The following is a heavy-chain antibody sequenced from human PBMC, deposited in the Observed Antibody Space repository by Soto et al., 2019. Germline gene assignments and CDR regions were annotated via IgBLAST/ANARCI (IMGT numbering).Heavy chain of an antibody. D-gene: IGHD6-19*01. V-gene: IGHV1-18*01. J-gene: IGHJ5*02. CDR3: ARGSVAGTHLGWFDP. CDR2: ISAYNGNT. CDR1: GYTYTSYG. Sequence: ASVKVSCTASGYTYTSYGISWVRQAPEQGLEWMGWISAYNGNTNYAQKLQGRVTMTTDTSTSTAYMELRSLRSDDTAVYYCARGSVAGTHLGWFDPWGQGTLVTVSS.